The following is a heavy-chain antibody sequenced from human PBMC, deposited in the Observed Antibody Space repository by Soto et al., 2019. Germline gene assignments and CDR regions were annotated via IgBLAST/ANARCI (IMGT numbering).Heavy chain of an antibody. CDR2: IYYSGST. D-gene: IGHD1-20*01. CDR1: GGSISSGDYY. Sequence: SETLSLTCTVSGGSISSGDYYWSWIRQPPGKGLEWIGYIYYSGSTYYNPSLKSRVTISVDTSKNQFSLKLSSVTAADTAVYYCARDAGLYNSREVRFDPWGQGNLVTVSS. J-gene: IGHJ5*02. V-gene: IGHV4-30-4*01. CDR3: ARDAGLYNSREVRFDP.